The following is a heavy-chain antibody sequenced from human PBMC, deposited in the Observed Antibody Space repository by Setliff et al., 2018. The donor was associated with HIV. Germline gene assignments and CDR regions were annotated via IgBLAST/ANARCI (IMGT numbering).Heavy chain of an antibody. J-gene: IGHJ6*02. CDR3: AKPLTQWGVSPYHYAVDV. CDR1: GFIFSSYA. Sequence: PGGSLRLSCAASGFIFSSYAMHWVRQAPGKGLEWVSSIGGSTGSTYYADSVKGRFTISTDNSKNTLYLQMNSLRAEDTAVYYCAKPLTQWGVSPYHYAVDVWGQGTTVTVSS. D-gene: IGHD1-26*01. CDR2: IGGSTGST. V-gene: IGHV3-23*01.